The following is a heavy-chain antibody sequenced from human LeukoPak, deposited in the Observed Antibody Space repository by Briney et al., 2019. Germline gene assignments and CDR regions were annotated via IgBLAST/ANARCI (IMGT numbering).Heavy chain of an antibody. CDR2: IYYSGST. Sequence: SETLSLTCTVSGGSINSYYWSWIRQPPGKGLEWIGDIYYSGSTNYNPSLKSRVTISVDTSKNQFSLKLSSVTAADTAVYYCARSYCGGGSCGAFDIWGQGTMVTVSS. V-gene: IGHV4-59*01. CDR1: GGSINSYY. CDR3: ARSYCGGGSCGAFDI. J-gene: IGHJ3*02. D-gene: IGHD2-15*01.